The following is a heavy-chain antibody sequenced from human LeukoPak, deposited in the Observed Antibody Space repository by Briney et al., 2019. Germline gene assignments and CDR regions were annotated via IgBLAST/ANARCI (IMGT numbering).Heavy chain of an antibody. CDR2: IYYSGST. Sequence: SETLSLTCTVSSGSISSYYWSWIRQPPGKGLEWIGYIYYSGSTNYNPSLKSRVTISVDTSKNQFSLKLSSVTAADTAVYYCARSRYYYDSSGYYMEATHNWFDPWGQGTLVTVSS. CDR1: SGSISSYY. V-gene: IGHV4-59*01. CDR3: ARSRYYYDSSGYYMEATHNWFDP. D-gene: IGHD3-22*01. J-gene: IGHJ5*02.